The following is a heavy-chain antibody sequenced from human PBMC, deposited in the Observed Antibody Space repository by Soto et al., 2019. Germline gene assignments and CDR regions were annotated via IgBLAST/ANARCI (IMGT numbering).Heavy chain of an antibody. Sequence: EVQLLESGGGLVQPGGSLRLSCAVSGFTFSSHAISWVRQAPGKGLECVSSITGSGGSTYYADSVKGQCTISRDTYKNTLYVQMDSLRGEDTAVYYCAKDLQFRCWLSAQTFDYWGQGTQVTVSS. CDR2: ITGSGGST. D-gene: IGHD3-9*01. V-gene: IGHV3-23*01. CDR1: GFTFSSHA. CDR3: AKDLQFRCWLSAQTFDY. J-gene: IGHJ4*02.